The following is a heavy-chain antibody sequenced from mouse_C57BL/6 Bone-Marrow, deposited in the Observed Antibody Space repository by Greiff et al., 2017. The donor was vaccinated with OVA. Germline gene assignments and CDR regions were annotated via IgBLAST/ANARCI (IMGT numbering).Heavy chain of an antibody. CDR3: AREGNYDYNFDY. D-gene: IGHD2-4*01. CDR2: IDPSDSYT. J-gene: IGHJ2*01. V-gene: IGHV1-69*01. Sequence: QVQLQQPGAELVMPGASVKLSCKASGYTFTSYWMHWVKQRPGQGLEWIGEIDPSDSYTNYNQKFKGKSTLTVDKSSSTAYMQLSSLTSEDSAVYYRAREGNYDYNFDYWGQGTTLTVSS. CDR1: GYTFTSYW.